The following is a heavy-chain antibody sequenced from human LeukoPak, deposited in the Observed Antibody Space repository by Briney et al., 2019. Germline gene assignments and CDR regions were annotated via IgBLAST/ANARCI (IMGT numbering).Heavy chain of an antibody. Sequence: ASVKVSCKTSGYIFTDYYMHWVRQAPGQGLEWMGWINPNNGGTNYAQKFQGRVTMTRGTSITTAYMELSRLRSDDTAVYYCARDNYGSGSYYKWWGQGTLVTVSS. CDR3: ARDNYGSGSYYKW. CDR2: INPNNGGT. V-gene: IGHV1-2*02. CDR1: GYIFTDYY. D-gene: IGHD3-10*01. J-gene: IGHJ4*02.